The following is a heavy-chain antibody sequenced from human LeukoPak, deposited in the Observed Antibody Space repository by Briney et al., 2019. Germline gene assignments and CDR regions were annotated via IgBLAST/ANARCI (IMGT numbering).Heavy chain of an antibody. CDR2: ISGYNGNT. J-gene: IGHJ6*03. Sequence: ASVKVSCKASGYTFTSYGISWVRQAPGQGLGWMGWISGYNGNTKNAQKFQGRVTMTTDTSTSTAYMELRSLRSDDTAVYYCARDRIVAADYYYMDVWGKGTTVTVSS. V-gene: IGHV1-18*01. CDR1: GYTFTSYG. CDR3: ARDRIVAADYYYMDV. D-gene: IGHD6-13*01.